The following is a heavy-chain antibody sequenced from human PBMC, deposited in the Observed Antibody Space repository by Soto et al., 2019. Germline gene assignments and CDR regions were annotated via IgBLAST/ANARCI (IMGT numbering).Heavy chain of an antibody. CDR2: IKQDGSEK. J-gene: IGHJ4*02. D-gene: IGHD3-10*01. Sequence: EVQLVESGGGLVQPGGSLRLSCAASGFTFSSYWMSWVRQAPGKGLEWVANIKQDGSEKYYVDSVKGRLTISRDNAKNSLYLQMNSLRAEDTAVYYCASAFAYGSGSYPLDYWGQGTLVTVSS. V-gene: IGHV3-7*01. CDR1: GFTFSSYW. CDR3: ASAFAYGSGSYPLDY.